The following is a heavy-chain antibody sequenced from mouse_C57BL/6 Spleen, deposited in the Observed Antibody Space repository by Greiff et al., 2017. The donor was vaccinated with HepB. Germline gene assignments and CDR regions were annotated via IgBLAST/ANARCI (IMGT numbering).Heavy chain of an antibody. D-gene: IGHD2-3*01. V-gene: IGHV3-6*01. Sequence: EVQVVESGPGLVKPSQSLSLTCSVTGYSITSGYYWNWIRQFPGNKLEWMGYISYDGSNNYNPSLKNRISITRDTSKNQFFLKLNSVTTEDTATYYCAREGDGYYGDWGQGTTLTVSS. CDR1: GYSITSGYY. CDR3: AREGDGYYGD. J-gene: IGHJ2*01. CDR2: ISYDGSN.